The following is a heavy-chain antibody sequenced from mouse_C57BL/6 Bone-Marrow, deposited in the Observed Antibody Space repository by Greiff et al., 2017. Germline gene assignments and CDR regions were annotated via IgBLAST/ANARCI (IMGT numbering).Heavy chain of an antibody. CDR3: AKNQRDYGSSWYFDV. D-gene: IGHD1-1*01. CDR2: IWGGGST. Sequence: VKLVESGPGLVAPSQSLSITCTVSGFSLTSYGVDWVRQPPGKGLEWLGVIWGGGSTNYNSALISSLSISKDNSTGQVFLKMNSLQTDDTAMYYCAKNQRDYGSSWYFDVWGTGTTVTVSS. CDR1: GFSLTSYG. J-gene: IGHJ1*03. V-gene: IGHV2-9*01.